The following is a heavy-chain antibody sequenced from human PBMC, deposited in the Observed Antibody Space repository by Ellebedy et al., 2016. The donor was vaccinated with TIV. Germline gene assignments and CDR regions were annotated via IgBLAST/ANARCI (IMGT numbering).Heavy chain of an antibody. CDR3: AKEGNIGYVDGTYCYGMDV. CDR1: GFIFNDYA. Sequence: PGGSLRLSCAASGFIFNDYAMSWVRQAPGKGLEWVSTVSDSGGSTSYADSVNGRFSISRDNSKSTLYMQMNSLRAEDTAVYYCAKEGNIGYVDGTYCYGMDVWGQGTTVTVSS. J-gene: IGHJ6*02. CDR2: VSDSGGST. D-gene: IGHD5-12*01. V-gene: IGHV3-23*01.